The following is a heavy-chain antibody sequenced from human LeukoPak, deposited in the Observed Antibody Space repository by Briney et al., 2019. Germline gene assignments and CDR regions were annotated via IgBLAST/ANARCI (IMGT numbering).Heavy chain of an antibody. CDR1: GFTVSSNY. Sequence: GGSLRLSCAGSGFTVSSNYMSWVRQAPGKGLEWVSVIYTGGNTYYADSVKGRFTISRDNSKNTLYLQMNSLRAEDTALYFCATYIQQPPGMDVWGQGTTVTVSS. V-gene: IGHV3-66*01. D-gene: IGHD2-15*01. CDR3: ATYIQQPPGMDV. J-gene: IGHJ6*02. CDR2: IYTGGNT.